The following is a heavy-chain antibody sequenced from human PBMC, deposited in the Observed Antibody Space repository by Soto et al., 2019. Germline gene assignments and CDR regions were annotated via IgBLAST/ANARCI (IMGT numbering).Heavy chain of an antibody. J-gene: IGHJ4*02. Sequence: SEALSLTCTVSGGSISSGDYYWSWIRQPPGKGLEWIGYIYYSGSTYYNPSLKSRVTISVDTSKNQFSLKPSSVTAADTAVYYCASLFSIGWYTDYWGQGTLVTLSS. D-gene: IGHD6-19*01. CDR2: IYYSGST. V-gene: IGHV4-30-4*01. CDR3: ASLFSIGWYTDY. CDR1: GGSISSGDYY.